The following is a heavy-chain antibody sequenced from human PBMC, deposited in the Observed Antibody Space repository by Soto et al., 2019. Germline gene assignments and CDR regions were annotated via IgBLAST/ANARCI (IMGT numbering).Heavy chain of an antibody. Sequence: LSLTCTVSGGSVSSGSYYWGWIRQPPGKGLEWIGYIYYSGSTNYNPSLKSRVIISVDTSKNQFSLKLSSVTAADTAVYYCARDPQGWFDTWGQGTLVTVSS. V-gene: IGHV4-61*01. CDR3: ARDPQGWFDT. CDR2: IYYSGST. CDR1: GGSVSSGSYY. J-gene: IGHJ5*02.